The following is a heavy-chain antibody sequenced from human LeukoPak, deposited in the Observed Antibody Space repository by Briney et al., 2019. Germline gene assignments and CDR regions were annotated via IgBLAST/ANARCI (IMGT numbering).Heavy chain of an antibody. CDR2: IIPTLGIA. CDR1: GGTFSSYA. Sequence: SVKVSCKASGGTFSSYAISWVRQAPGQGLEWMGRIIPTLGIANYTQKFQGRVTITADRSTSTAYMELSSLRSEDTAVYYCARDGFLEWSLINWFDPWGQGTLVTVSS. CDR3: ARDGFLEWSLINWFDP. V-gene: IGHV1-69*04. J-gene: IGHJ5*02. D-gene: IGHD3-3*01.